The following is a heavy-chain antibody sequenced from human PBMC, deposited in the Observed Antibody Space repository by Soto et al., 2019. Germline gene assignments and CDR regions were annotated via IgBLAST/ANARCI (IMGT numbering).Heavy chain of an antibody. Sequence: QVQLVQSGAEVKKPGASVKVSCKASGYIFTSYGISWVRQAPGQGLEWMGWISAYNGNTNYAQKLQGRVTMTTDTPTSPADMERRGMRSDDTAVYYWAREDPPSLTWGQGTLVTVSS. CDR2: ISAYNGNT. CDR3: AREDPPSLT. D-gene: IGHD2-2*01. CDR1: GYIFTSYG. J-gene: IGHJ5*02. V-gene: IGHV1-18*01.